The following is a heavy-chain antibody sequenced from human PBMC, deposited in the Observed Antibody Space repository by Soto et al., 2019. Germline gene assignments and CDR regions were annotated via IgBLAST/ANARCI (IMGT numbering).Heavy chain of an antibody. D-gene: IGHD6-19*01. CDR1: GYSFTSYW. J-gene: IGHJ5*02. CDR2: IDPSDSYT. Sequence: ETLSLTCTVSGYSFTSYWISWVRQMPGKGLEWMGRIDPSDSYTNYSPSFQGHVTISADKSISTAYLQWSSLKASDTAMYYCARRHSSGWSLNWFDPWGQGTLVTVSS. V-gene: IGHV5-10-1*01. CDR3: ARRHSSGWSLNWFDP.